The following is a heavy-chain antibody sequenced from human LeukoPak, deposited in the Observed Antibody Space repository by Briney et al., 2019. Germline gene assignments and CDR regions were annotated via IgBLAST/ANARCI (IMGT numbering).Heavy chain of an antibody. J-gene: IGHJ4*02. CDR1: GFTFGSYG. Sequence: PGGSLRLSCAASGFTFGSYGMHWVRQAPGKGLEWVAVISYDGSNKYYADSVKGRFTISRDNSKNTLYLQMNSLRAEDTAVYYCAKDLGLLWFREFGGGDYWGQGTLVTVSS. CDR2: ISYDGSNK. CDR3: AKDLGLLWFREFGGGDY. V-gene: IGHV3-30*18. D-gene: IGHD3-10*01.